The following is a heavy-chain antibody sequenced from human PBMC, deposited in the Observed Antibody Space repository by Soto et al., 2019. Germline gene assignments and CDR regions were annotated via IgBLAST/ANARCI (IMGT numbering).Heavy chain of an antibody. Sequence: QVQLLQSGAEVKRPGASAKVSCKTSGYTFTSYHVSWVRQAPGQGLEWMGWINPFDGHTNYPQKFQGRVTMTTDRSTNTAYMELRTLRSDDTAVYSCARNLYGRAFDFWGQGTMVTVSP. CDR3: ARNLYGRAFDF. CDR2: INPFDGHT. J-gene: IGHJ3*01. D-gene: IGHD3-16*01. CDR1: GYTFTSYH. V-gene: IGHV1-18*01.